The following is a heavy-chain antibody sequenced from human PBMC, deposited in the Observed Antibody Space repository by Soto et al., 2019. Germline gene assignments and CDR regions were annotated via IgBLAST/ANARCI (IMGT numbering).Heavy chain of an antibody. CDR2: ISSNSSYI. CDR1: GFTLRSYG. V-gene: IGHV3-21*01. Sequence: WPLLLSGAASGFTLRSYGLHWVPAAPGKVLEWVTSISSNSSYISYATSVEGRITISRDNAKNSLYLQMNSLRAEDTAVYYCARDHRYSSGWSDYWGQGTLVTVSS. J-gene: IGHJ4*02. CDR3: ARDHRYSSGWSDY. D-gene: IGHD6-19*01.